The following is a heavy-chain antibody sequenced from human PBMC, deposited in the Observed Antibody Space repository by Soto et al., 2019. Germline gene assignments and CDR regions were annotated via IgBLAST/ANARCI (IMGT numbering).Heavy chain of an antibody. D-gene: IGHD4-17*01. Sequence: GGSLRLSCAASGFTFSDYYMSWIRQAPGKGLEWVPYISSSSGYTNYADSVKGRFTISRDNAKNSLYLQMNSLRAEDTAVYYCAKEYGRLDYWGQGTLVTVSS. CDR3: AKEYGRLDY. CDR1: GFTFSDYY. CDR2: ISSSSGYT. V-gene: IGHV3-11*06. J-gene: IGHJ4*02.